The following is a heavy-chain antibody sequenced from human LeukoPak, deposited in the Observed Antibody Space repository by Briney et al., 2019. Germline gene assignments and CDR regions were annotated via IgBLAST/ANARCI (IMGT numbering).Heavy chain of an antibody. CDR3: ARGADILTGYYDWYFDL. D-gene: IGHD3-9*01. J-gene: IGHJ2*01. CDR1: GGSISNYY. Sequence: SETLSLTCTVSGGSISNYYWTWIRQSPGKGLEWIGYIYYSGNTNYNPSLESRVTISVDTSKNQFSLRLSSVTAADTTVYYCARGADILTGYYDWYFDLWGRGTLVTVSS. V-gene: IGHV4-59*12. CDR2: IYYSGNT.